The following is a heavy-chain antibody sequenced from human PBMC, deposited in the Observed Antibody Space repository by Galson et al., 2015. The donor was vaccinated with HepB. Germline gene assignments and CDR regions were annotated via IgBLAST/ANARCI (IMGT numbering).Heavy chain of an antibody. D-gene: IGHD3-22*01. Sequence: SVKVSCKASGGTYSIYTISWVRQAPGQGLEWMGNIIPILDTPNYAQKFQGRVAFTADKSTGTANMELSSLRFEDTAIYYCAYHGSGYYGPFDYWGQGTLVTVSS. CDR2: IIPILDTP. J-gene: IGHJ4*02. CDR1: GGTYSIYT. V-gene: IGHV1-69*08. CDR3: AYHGSGYYGPFDY.